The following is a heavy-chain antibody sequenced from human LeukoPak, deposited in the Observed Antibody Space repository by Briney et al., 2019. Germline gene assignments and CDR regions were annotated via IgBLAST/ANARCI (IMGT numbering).Heavy chain of an antibody. Sequence: GGSLRLSCAASGFTLSSYWMSWVRQAPGKGLEWVANIKQDGSEKYYVGSVRGRFTVSRDNAENSLYLHMNSLRAEDTAVYYCARANFYQLLSYFDYWGQGTLVTVSS. J-gene: IGHJ4*02. V-gene: IGHV3-7*03. CDR1: GFTLSSYW. D-gene: IGHD2-2*01. CDR2: IKQDGSEK. CDR3: ARANFYQLLSYFDY.